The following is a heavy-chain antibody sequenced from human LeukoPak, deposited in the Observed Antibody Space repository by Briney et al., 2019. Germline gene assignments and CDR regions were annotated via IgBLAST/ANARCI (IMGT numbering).Heavy chain of an antibody. J-gene: IGHJ4*02. Sequence: GGSLRLSCAASGFTFSSYSMSWVRQAPGKGLEWVSSISSSSSYIYYADSVKGRFTISRDNSKNTLYLQMNSLRAEDTAVYYCARDLFLYQPRLYAGVSEYWGQGTLVTVSS. CDR1: GFTFSSYS. CDR3: ARDLFLYQPRLYAGVSEY. CDR2: ISSSSSYI. D-gene: IGHD2-2*01. V-gene: IGHV3-21*01.